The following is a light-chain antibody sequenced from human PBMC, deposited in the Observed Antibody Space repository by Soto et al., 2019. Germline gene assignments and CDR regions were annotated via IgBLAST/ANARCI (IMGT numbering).Light chain of an antibody. Sequence: QSALTQPPSASGSPGQSVTISCTGTSSDVGGYHYVSWYQQHPGTAPKLMIHEVTKRPSGVPDRFSGSKSGNTASLTVSGLEGEDEADYYCSSYAGSNHLVFGGGTKLTVL. J-gene: IGLJ2*01. CDR2: EVT. CDR1: SSDVGGYHY. CDR3: SSYAGSNHLV. V-gene: IGLV2-8*01.